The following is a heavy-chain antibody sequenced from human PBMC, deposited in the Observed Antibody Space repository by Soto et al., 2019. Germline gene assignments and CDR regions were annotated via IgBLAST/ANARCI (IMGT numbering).Heavy chain of an antibody. CDR2: VYPGDPDI. J-gene: IGHJ4*02. D-gene: IGHD2-15*01. CDR3: ARGGACISGSCSVDI. Sequence: GESLKICCESSGYFFTHFWIGWVRQMPGKGLEWMGYVYPGDPDIRYSPSFRGQVTISADKSISTAYLQWSSLRASDSGMYYCARGGACISGSCSVDIWVQGTLVTVSS. V-gene: IGHV5-51*01. CDR1: GYFFTHFW.